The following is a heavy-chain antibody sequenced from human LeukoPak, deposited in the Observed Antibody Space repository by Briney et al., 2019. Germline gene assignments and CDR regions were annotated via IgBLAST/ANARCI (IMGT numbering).Heavy chain of an antibody. J-gene: IGHJ4*02. CDR2: ISYDGSNK. D-gene: IGHD2-21*02. V-gene: IGHV3-30*18. CDR3: AKDRTALFDY. Sequence: LPGGSLRLSCAASGFTFSSYGMHWVRQAPGKGLEWVAVISYDGSNKYYADSVKGRFTISRDNSKNTLYLQMNSLRAEDTAVYYCAKDRTALFDYWGQGTLVAVSS. CDR1: GFTFSSYG.